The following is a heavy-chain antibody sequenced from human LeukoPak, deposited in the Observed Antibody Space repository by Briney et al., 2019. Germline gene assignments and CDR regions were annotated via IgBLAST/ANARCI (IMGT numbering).Heavy chain of an antibody. J-gene: IGHJ4*02. Sequence: ASVKVSCKASGYTFIRHAMHWVRQAPGQRLEWMGWINAGNGNTKYSQKFQGRVTITRDTSATTAYMDLSSLRSEDTAVYYCARSSSWTLSDFDYWGQGTLVTVSS. CDR1: GYTFIRHA. CDR3: ARSSSWTLSDFDY. D-gene: IGHD6-13*01. V-gene: IGHV1-3*01. CDR2: INAGNGNT.